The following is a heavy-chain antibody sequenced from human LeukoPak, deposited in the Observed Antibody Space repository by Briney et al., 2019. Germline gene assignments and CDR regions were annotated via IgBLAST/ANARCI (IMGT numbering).Heavy chain of an antibody. CDR2: IGYGGADS. CDR3: AELGITMIGGV. CDR1: GFTFSSYG. J-gene: IGHJ6*04. D-gene: IGHD3-10*02. Sequence: GGSLRLSCAASGFTFSSYGMHWVRQAPGKGLEWVSSIGYGGADSHYADSVKGRFTISRDNSKNTLYLQMNSLRAEDTAVYYCAELGITMIGGVWGKGTTVTISS. V-gene: IGHV3-NL1*01.